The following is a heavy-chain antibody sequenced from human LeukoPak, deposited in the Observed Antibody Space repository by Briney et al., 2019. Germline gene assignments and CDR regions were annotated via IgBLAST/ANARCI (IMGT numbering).Heavy chain of an antibody. D-gene: IGHD3-10*01. CDR1: GGSISSSSYY. Sequence: SETLSLTCTVSGGSISSSSYYLGWIRQPPGKGLEWIGSIYYSGSTYYNPSLKSRVTISVDTSKNQFSLKLSSVTAADTAVYYCARLDQLWFGGLSVIDYWGQGTLVTVSS. V-gene: IGHV4-39*01. CDR2: IYYSGST. CDR3: ARLDQLWFGGLSVIDY. J-gene: IGHJ4*02.